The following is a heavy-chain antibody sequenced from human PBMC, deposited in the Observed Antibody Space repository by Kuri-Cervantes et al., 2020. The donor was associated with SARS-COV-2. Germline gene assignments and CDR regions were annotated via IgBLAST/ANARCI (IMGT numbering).Heavy chain of an antibody. CDR2: ISYDGSNK. D-gene: IGHD5-24*01. Sequence: SCAASGFTFSSYAMHWVRQAPGKGLEWVAVISYDGSNKYYADSVKGRFTISRDNSKNTLYLQMNSLRAEDTAVYYCARGASGYNPPFDYWGQGTLVTVSS. CDR3: ARGASGYNPPFDY. V-gene: IGHV3-30*04. J-gene: IGHJ4*02. CDR1: GFTFSSYA.